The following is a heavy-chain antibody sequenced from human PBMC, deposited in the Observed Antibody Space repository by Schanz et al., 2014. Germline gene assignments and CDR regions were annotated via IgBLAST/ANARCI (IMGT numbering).Heavy chain of an antibody. D-gene: IGHD6-13*01. Sequence: QVQLVQSGAEVKKPGSSVKVSCTASGGTFSSYTISWIRQAPGQGLEWMGRIIPVLAIADYAQKFQGRVTITADKSTSTAYMEVSSLRSEDTAVYYCARSGSSNWYFFDYWGQGTLVTVSS. J-gene: IGHJ4*02. CDR2: IIPVLAIA. CDR3: ARSGSSNWYFFDY. V-gene: IGHV1-69*02. CDR1: GGTFSSYT.